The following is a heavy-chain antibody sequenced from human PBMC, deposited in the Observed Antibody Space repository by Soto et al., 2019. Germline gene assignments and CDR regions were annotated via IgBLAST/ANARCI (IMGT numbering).Heavy chain of an antibody. CDR1: GGSISSYY. V-gene: IGHV4-59*01. Sequence: SETLSLTCTVSGGSISSYYWNWIRQPPGKGLEWIGYIYYSGSTKYNPSLKSRVTISVDTSKNQFSLKLSSVTAADTAVYYCARAYCSGGSCYAWSNWFDPWGQGTLVTVSS. D-gene: IGHD2-15*01. CDR2: IYYSGST. J-gene: IGHJ5*02. CDR3: ARAYCSGGSCYAWSNWFDP.